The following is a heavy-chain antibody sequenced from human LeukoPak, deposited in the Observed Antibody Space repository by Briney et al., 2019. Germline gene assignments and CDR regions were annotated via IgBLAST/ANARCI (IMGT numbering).Heavy chain of an antibody. D-gene: IGHD7-27*01. CDR1: GGTFSSYA. J-gene: IGHJ4*02. V-gene: IGHV1-69*01. CDR2: IIPIFGTA. CDR3: ARVIRTGDPLASHYFDY. Sequence: SVKVSCKASGGTFSSYAISWVRQAPGQGLEWMGGIIPIFGTANYAQKFQGRVTITADESTSTAYMELSSLRSEDTAVYYCARVIRTGDPLASHYFDYWGQGTLVTVSS.